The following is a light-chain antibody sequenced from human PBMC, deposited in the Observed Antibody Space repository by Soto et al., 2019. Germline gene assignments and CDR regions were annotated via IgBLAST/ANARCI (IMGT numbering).Light chain of an antibody. CDR1: QIVSNN. CDR3: QEYNYRLRT. V-gene: IGKV3-15*01. J-gene: IGKJ1*01. Sequence: SPGTLSVSPNERVTLSCRASQIVSNNLAWYQQKPGQAPRLLIYGASTRAAGIPGRLSGSGSGTEFALTICILQSEDSALYCCQEYNYRLRTLGQGA. CDR2: GAS.